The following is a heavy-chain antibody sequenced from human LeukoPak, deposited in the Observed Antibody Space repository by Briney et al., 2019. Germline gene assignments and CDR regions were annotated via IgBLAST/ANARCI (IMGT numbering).Heavy chain of an antibody. CDR3: ARVEKVPPHYDSSSYYNT. V-gene: IGHV1-46*01. Sequence: GASVKVSCKASGYTFTSYYMHWVRQAPGQGLEWMGIINPSGGSTSYAQKFQGRVTMTRDTSTSTVYMELSSLRSEDTAVYYCARVEKVPPHYDSSSYYNTWGQGTLVTVSS. CDR1: GYTFTSYY. D-gene: IGHD3-22*01. J-gene: IGHJ4*02. CDR2: INPSGGST.